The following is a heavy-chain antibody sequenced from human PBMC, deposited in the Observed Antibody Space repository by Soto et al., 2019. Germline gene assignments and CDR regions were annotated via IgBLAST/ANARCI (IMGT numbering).Heavy chain of an antibody. CDR3: VTEGGNRGARSLRYFNY. CDR2: IWDDGSKK. J-gene: IGHJ4*02. CDR1: GLNFRGYG. Sequence: QVQLVESGGGVVQPGTSLRLSCAASGLNFRGYGFHWVRQAPGKGLDWVAVIWDDGSKKFYADSVKGRFTFSRDDSRNTLFLNMNSLRDEDTAIYSCVTEGGNRGARSLRYFNYWGQGTLVTVSS. D-gene: IGHD5-12*01. V-gene: IGHV3-33*01.